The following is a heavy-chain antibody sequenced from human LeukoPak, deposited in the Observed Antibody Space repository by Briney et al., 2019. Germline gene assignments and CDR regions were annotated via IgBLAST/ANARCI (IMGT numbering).Heavy chain of an antibody. Sequence: ASVKVSCKASGGTFSSYAISWVRQAPGQGLEWMGGIIPIFGTANYAQKFQGRVTITADESTSTAYMELSSLRSEDTAVYYCARDPNYYGSGSYSYSDYWGQGTLVTVSS. CDR1: GGTFSSYA. J-gene: IGHJ4*02. V-gene: IGHV1-69*01. CDR2: IIPIFGTA. CDR3: ARDPNYYGSGSYSYSDY. D-gene: IGHD3-10*01.